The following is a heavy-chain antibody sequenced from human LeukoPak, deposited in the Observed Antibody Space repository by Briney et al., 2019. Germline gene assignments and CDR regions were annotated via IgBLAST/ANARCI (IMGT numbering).Heavy chain of an antibody. CDR2: IYYSGST. CDR3: ARLASGYSGYDQYYYYYMDV. J-gene: IGHJ6*03. CDR1: GGSISSYY. Sequence: SETLSLTCTVSGGSISSYYWSWIRQPPGKGLEWIGYIYYSGSTNYNPSLKSRVTISVDTSKNQFSLKLSSVTAADTAVYYCARLASGYSGYDQYYYYYMDVWGKGTTVTISS. V-gene: IGHV4-59*12. D-gene: IGHD5-12*01.